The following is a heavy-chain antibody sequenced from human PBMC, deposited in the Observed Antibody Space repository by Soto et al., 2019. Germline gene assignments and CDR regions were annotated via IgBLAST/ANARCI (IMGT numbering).Heavy chain of an antibody. J-gene: IGHJ4*02. CDR3: ARDGSGYSGYDY. CDR1: GGTFSSYA. CDR2: IIPIFGTA. Sequence: GASVKVSCKASGGTFSSYAISWVRQAPGPGLEWMGGIIPIFGTANYAQKFQGRVTITADESTSTAYMELSSLRSEDTAVYYCARDGSGYSGYDYWGQGTLVTVSS. D-gene: IGHD5-12*01. V-gene: IGHV1-69*13.